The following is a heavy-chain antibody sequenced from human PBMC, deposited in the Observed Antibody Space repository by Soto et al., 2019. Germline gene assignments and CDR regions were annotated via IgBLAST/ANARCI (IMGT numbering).Heavy chain of an antibody. CDR2: IFYSGST. Sequence: QVQLQESGPGLVKPSETLSLTCTVSGGSVSSGSYYWSWIRQPPGKGLEWIGYIFYSGSTNYNPSLKSRVTLPVDTSKNQFALKLSSVTDADTAVYYCARERGTHSGWGYDACDIWGQGTMVTVSS. V-gene: IGHV4-61*01. D-gene: IGHD6-19*01. CDR1: GGSVSSGSYY. J-gene: IGHJ3*02. CDR3: ARERGTHSGWGYDACDI.